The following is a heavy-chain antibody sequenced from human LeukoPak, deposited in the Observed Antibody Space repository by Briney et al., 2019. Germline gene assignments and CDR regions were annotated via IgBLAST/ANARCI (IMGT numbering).Heavy chain of an antibody. Sequence: SQTLSLTCAVSGGSISSGGYSWSWLRQPPGKGLEWIGYIYHSGSTYYNPSLKSRVTISVDRSKNQFSLKLSSVTAADTAVYYCARDHPYYYGMDVWGQGTTVTVSS. CDR1: GGSISSGGYS. V-gene: IGHV4-30-2*01. J-gene: IGHJ6*02. CDR2: IYHSGST. CDR3: ARDHPYYYGMDV.